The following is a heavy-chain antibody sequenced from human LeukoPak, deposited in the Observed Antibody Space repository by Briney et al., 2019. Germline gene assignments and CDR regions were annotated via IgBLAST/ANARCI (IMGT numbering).Heavy chain of an antibody. CDR1: GGSISSSSYY. V-gene: IGHV4-39*01. D-gene: IGHD3-9*01. Sequence: SGTLSLTCTVSGGSISSSSYYWGWIRQPPGKGLEWIGSIYYSGSTYYNPSLKSRVTISVDTSKNQFSLKLTSVTAADTAVYYCASRNDILTGYVFDFWGQGTLVTVSS. CDR2: IYYSGST. J-gene: IGHJ4*02. CDR3: ASRNDILTGYVFDF.